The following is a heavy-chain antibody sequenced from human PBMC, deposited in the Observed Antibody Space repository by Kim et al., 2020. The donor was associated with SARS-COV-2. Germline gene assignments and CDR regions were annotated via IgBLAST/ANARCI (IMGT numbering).Heavy chain of an antibody. D-gene: IGHD1-1*01. V-gene: IGHV5-51*01. Sequence: YSPSFQGQVTISADKSISTAYLQWSSLKASDTAMYYCARHGLESGTEADYWGQGTLVTVSS. CDR3: ARHGLESGTEADY. J-gene: IGHJ4*02.